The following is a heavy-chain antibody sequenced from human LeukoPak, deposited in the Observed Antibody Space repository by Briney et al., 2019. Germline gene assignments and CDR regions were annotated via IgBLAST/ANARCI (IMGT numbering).Heavy chain of an antibody. CDR1: GGTFSSYA. CDR2: IIPIFGTA. Sequence: ASVKVSCKASGGTFSSYAISWVRQAPGQGLEWMGGIIPIFGTANYAQKFQGGVTITADESTSTAYMELSSLRSEDTAVYYCARSGEYSSSWYGYWGQGTLVTVSS. J-gene: IGHJ4*02. CDR3: ARSGEYSSSWYGY. D-gene: IGHD6-13*01. V-gene: IGHV1-69*13.